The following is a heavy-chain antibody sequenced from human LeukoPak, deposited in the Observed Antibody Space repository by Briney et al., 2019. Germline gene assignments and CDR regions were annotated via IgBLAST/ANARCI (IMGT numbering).Heavy chain of an antibody. V-gene: IGHV3-23*01. CDR1: GFTFTRYN. CDR2: ISTSGGTT. Sequence: GGSLRLSCVGSGFTFTRYNMNWVRQAPGKGLEWVSGISTSGGTTSYAESVKGRFTVSRDNPRNTLYMEMNSLRDEDTAVYYCAVMHRYYDGSGYWVQWGQGTLVTVSS. J-gene: IGHJ4*02. CDR3: AVMHRYYDGSGYWVQ. D-gene: IGHD3-22*01.